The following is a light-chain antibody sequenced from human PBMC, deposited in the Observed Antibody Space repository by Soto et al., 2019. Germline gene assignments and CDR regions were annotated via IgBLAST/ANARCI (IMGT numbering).Light chain of an antibody. V-gene: IGLV2-14*01. CDR1: SSDVGRYNH. CDR2: EDS. Sequence: QSALTQPASVSGSPGQSITISCTGTSSDVGRYNHVSWYQHHPGKAPKLIISEDSNRPSGVSNRFSGSKSGYTASLTISGLQAEDEADYYCNSHTSGDFRVFGTGTKVTVL. J-gene: IGLJ1*01. CDR3: NSHTSGDFRV.